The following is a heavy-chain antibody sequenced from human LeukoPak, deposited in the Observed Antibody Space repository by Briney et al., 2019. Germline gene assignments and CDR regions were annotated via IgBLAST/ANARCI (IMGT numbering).Heavy chain of an antibody. D-gene: IGHD1-1*01. CDR1: RFTGSSNH. Sequence: GGSLRLSCAASRFTGSSNHRSRVAQAPGQRLEGVSVIYSGGSTDYADSVKGRFTISRDNLKNTLYLQMNSLRAEDTAVYSCARGPAGYNWGQGTLVTFSS. CDR3: ARGPAGYN. CDR2: IYSGGST. V-gene: IGHV3-53*01. J-gene: IGHJ4*02.